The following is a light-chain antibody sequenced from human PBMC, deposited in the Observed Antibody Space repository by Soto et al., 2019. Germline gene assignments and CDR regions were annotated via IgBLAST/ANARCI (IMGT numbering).Light chain of an antibody. CDR1: SSDVGGYNY. J-gene: IGLJ3*02. CDR2: EVS. V-gene: IGLV2-14*01. CDR3: SSYTSSSTRV. Sequence: QSALTQPASVSGCPGQSITISCTGTSSDVGGYNYVSWYQHHPGKAPKLMIYEVSNRPSGLSNRFSGSKSVNTASLTISGLQAEDEADYYCSSYTSSSTRVFGGGTKLTVL.